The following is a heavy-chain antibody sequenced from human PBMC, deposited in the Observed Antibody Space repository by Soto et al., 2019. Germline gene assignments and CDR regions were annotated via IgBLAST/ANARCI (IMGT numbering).Heavy chain of an antibody. CDR1: GASITRYY. D-gene: IGHD1-26*01. Sequence: SEMLSLTSTVSGASITRYYSTWIRQPPGKGLEWIGYIYYSGSTNFNPSLKSRVTISVDRSKNQFSLKLNSVTAADRAVYYCPRGVNYWYSRHSSRFAPRGQGGLVTVSS. V-gene: IGHV4-59*12. CDR2: IYYSGST. CDR3: PRGVNYWYSRHSSRFAP. J-gene: IGHJ5*02.